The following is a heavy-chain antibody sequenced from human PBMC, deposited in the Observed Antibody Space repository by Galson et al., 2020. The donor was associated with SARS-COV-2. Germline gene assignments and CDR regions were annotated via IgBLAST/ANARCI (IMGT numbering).Heavy chain of an antibody. CDR3: ARRMAASETRGIDY. V-gene: IGHV3-74*01. Sequence: GESLKISCTASGFTFRNHWMHWVRQVPGKGLVWVSRIDNDGSDTSHADFVKGRFTISRDNAKNTVYLQMNSLRAEDTAVYYCARRMAASETRGIDYWGQGTLVTVSP. CDR1: GFTFRNHW. CDR2: IDNDGSDT. D-gene: IGHD6-13*01. J-gene: IGHJ4*02.